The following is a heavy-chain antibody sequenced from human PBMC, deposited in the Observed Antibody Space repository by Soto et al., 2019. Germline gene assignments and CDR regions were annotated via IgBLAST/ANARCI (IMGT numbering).Heavy chain of an antibody. D-gene: IGHD3-22*01. V-gene: IGHV5-10-1*01. CDR3: ARQIYDSDTGPNFQYYFDS. J-gene: IGHJ4*02. CDR2: IDPSDSQT. CDR1: GYSFAGYW. Sequence: GESLKISCKGSGYSFAGYWITWVRQKPGKGLEWMGRIDPSDSQTYYSPSFRGHVAISVTKSITTVFLQWSSLRASDTAMYYCARQIYDSDTGPNFQYYFDSWGQGTPVTVSS.